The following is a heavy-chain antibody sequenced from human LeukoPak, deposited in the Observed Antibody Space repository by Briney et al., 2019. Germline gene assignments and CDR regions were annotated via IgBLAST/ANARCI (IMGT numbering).Heavy chain of an antibody. V-gene: IGHV3-7*01. CDR1: GGSFSGYY. CDR3: ARVGTYYSVSGGTYDGRYYVMDV. D-gene: IGHD3-10*01. J-gene: IGHJ6*02. Sequence: ETLSLTCAVYGGSFSGYYWSWIRPPPGKGLEWVANIKQDGSDKSYLDSVKGRFTISRDNAKNSLYLQMSSLRAEDTAVYYCARVGTYYSVSGGTYDGRYYVMDVWGQGTTVTVSS. CDR2: IKQDGSDK.